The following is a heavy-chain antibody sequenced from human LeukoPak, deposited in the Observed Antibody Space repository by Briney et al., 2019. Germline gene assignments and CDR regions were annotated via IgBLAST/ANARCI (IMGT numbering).Heavy chain of an antibody. CDR3: ARPGKYDSSGYPDY. V-gene: IGHV1-69*04. CDR2: IIPILGIA. D-gene: IGHD3-22*01. Sequence: ASVKVSCKASGGTFSSYAISWVRQAPGQGLEWMGRIIPILGIANYAQKFQGRVTITADKSTSTAYMELSSLRSEDTAVYYCARPGKYDSSGYPDYWGQGTLVTVSS. CDR1: GGTFSSYA. J-gene: IGHJ4*02.